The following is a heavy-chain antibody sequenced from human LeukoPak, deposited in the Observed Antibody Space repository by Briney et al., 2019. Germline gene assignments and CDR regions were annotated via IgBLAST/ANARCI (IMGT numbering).Heavy chain of an antibody. D-gene: IGHD4-17*01. V-gene: IGHV4-39*01. CDR3: ARHHCGDYRSYFDY. CDR2: IFYSGRI. CDR1: GGSISSVYY. Sequence: SETLSLTCTVSGGSISSVYYWGWIRQPPGKGLEWIGSIFYSGRIYYNPSLKSRVTISVDTSTNQFSLKLSSVTAADTAVYYCARHHCGDYRSYFDYWGQGTLVIVSS. J-gene: IGHJ4*02.